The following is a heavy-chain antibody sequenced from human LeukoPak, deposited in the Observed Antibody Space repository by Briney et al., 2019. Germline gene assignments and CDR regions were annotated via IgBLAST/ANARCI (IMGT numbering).Heavy chain of an antibody. J-gene: IGHJ4*02. D-gene: IGHD6-19*01. V-gene: IGHV4-59*01. CDR1: GGSISTYY. Sequence: SEPLSLTCAVSGGSISTYYWSWLRQPPGKGLEWIGDIYYSGSTNYNPSLKSRVTISVDTSKNLFSLKLSSVTAADTAVYYCARLERQWPTFKYYFQYWGQGTMVTVSS. CDR2: IYYSGST. CDR3: ARLERQWPTFKYYFQY.